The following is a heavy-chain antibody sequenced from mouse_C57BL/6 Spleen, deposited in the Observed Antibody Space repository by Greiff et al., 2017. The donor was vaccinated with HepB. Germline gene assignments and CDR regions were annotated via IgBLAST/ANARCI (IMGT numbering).Heavy chain of an antibody. CDR2: INPNNGGT. D-gene: IGHD2-2*01. CDR1: GYTFTDYY. V-gene: IGHV1-26*01. CDR3: ARGGYDASFAY. J-gene: IGHJ3*01. Sequence: EVQLQQSGPELVKPGASVKISCKASGYTFTDYYMNWVKQSHGKSLEWIGDINPNNGGTSYNQKFKGKATLTVDKSSSTAYMELRSLTSEDSAVYYCARGGYDASFAYWGQGTLVTVSA.